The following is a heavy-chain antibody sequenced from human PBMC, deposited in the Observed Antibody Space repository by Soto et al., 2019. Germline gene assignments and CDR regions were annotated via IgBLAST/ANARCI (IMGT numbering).Heavy chain of an antibody. CDR2: IYPGDSDT. Sequence: PGESLKISCKGSGYSFTSYWIGWVRQMPGKGLEWMGIIYPGDSDTRYSPSFQGQVTISADKSISTAYLQWSSLKASDTAMYYCARLRFHTVTTPSYFAYWGEGTLVTVSS. V-gene: IGHV5-51*01. J-gene: IGHJ4*02. CDR1: GYSFTSYW. CDR3: ARLRFHTVTTPSYFAY. D-gene: IGHD4-17*01.